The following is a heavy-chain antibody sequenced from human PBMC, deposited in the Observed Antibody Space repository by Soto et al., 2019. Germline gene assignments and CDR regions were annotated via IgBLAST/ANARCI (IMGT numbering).Heavy chain of an antibody. V-gene: IGHV1-8*01. CDR3: ARSDGYHFNWLDS. CDR1: GYTFASYD. Sequence: QVQLVQSGAEVKTPGASVKVSCKASGYTFASYDINWVRQAPGQGLEWLGWMNPNSNNTGYAQKVQGRLTMASVSALSIAHMELSSLRNGDTAVYYCARSDGYHFNWLDSWGQGTLVTVSA. J-gene: IGHJ5*01. CDR2: MNPNSNNT. D-gene: IGHD2-21*01.